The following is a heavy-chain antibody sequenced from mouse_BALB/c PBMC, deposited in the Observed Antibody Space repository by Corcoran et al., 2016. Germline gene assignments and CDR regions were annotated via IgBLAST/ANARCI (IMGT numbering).Heavy chain of an antibody. Sequence: DVQLQESGPGLVKPSQSLSLTCSVTGYSITSGYYWNWIRQFPGNKLEWMGYISYDGSNNYNPSLKNRISITRDTSNNQFFLKLSSVTTEDTATYYCATLYYPFDYWGQGTTLTVSS. V-gene: IGHV3-6*02. CDR3: ATLYYPFDY. D-gene: IGHD1-1*01. CDR1: GYSITSGYY. CDR2: ISYDGSN. J-gene: IGHJ2*01.